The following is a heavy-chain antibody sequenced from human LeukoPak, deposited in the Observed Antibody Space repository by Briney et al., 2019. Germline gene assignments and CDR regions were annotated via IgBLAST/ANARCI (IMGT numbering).Heavy chain of an antibody. Sequence: GESLKISCKGSGYSFTSYWIGWVRQMPGKGLEWMGIIYPGDSDTRYSPSFQGQVTISADKSISTAYLQWSSLKASDTAMYYCARAVGSYGGNSGVDFDYWGQGTLVTVSS. CDR3: ARAVGSYGGNSGVDFDY. J-gene: IGHJ4*02. D-gene: IGHD4-23*01. V-gene: IGHV5-51*01. CDR2: IYPGDSDT. CDR1: GYSFTSYW.